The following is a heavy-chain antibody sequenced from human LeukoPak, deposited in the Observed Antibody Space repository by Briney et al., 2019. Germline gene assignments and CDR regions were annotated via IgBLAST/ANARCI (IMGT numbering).Heavy chain of an antibody. CDR3: TRVGYIDEGIDY. D-gene: IGHD5-24*01. CDR2: ISTGSSTT. V-gene: IGHV3-48*01. CDR1: EFAFSTYN. J-gene: IGHJ4*02. Sequence: GGSLRLSCAASEFAFSTYNMNWVRQAPGKGLEWVSYISTGSSTTYYADSVKGRFTISRDNVENSLYLQMNSLRAEDTAIYYCTRVGYIDEGIDYWGQGTLVTVSS.